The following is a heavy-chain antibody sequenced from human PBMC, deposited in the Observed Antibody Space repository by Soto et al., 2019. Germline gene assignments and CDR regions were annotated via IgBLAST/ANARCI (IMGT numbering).Heavy chain of an antibody. CDR1: GDTFSIYT. D-gene: IGHD6-13*01. J-gene: IGHJ4*02. V-gene: IGHV1-69*02. CDR3: ARDRDNSNWPNFDF. Sequence: SVKISCKASGDTFSIYTISWVRQAPGQGLEWMGRVIPIFDITSYTQRFQGRVTITADKSTTTVYMELSSLRSEDTAVYYCARDRDNSNWPNFDFWGQGTPVTVSS. CDR2: VIPIFDIT.